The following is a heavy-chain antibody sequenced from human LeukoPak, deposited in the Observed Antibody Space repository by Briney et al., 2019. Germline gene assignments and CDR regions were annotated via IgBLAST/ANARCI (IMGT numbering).Heavy chain of an antibody. D-gene: IGHD3-22*01. V-gene: IGHV1-18*04. Sequence: ASVKVSCKASGYTFTGYYMHWVRQAPGQGLEWMGWISAYSGNTNYAQKLQGRVTMTTDTSTSTAYMELRSLRSDDTAVYYCARDLPGYYDSSGYYYLGSIFDYWGQGTLVTVSS. CDR1: GYTFTGYY. J-gene: IGHJ4*02. CDR3: ARDLPGYYDSSGYYYLGSIFDY. CDR2: ISAYSGNT.